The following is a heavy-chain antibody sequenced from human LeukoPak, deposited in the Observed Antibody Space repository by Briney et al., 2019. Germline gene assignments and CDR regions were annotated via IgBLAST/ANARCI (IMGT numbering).Heavy chain of an antibody. CDR3: ASRPRITMIVVVARDDAFDI. J-gene: IGHJ3*02. D-gene: IGHD3-22*01. V-gene: IGHV3-48*03. Sequence: GGSLRLSCAASGFTFSSYEMNWVRQAPGKGLEWVSYISSSGSTIYYADSVKGRFTISRDNAKNTLYLQMNSLRAEDTAVYYCASRPRITMIVVVARDDAFDIWGQGTMVTVSS. CDR2: ISSSGSTI. CDR1: GFTFSSYE.